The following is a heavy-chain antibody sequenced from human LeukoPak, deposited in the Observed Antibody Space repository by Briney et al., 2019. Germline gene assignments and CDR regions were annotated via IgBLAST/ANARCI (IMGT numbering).Heavy chain of an antibody. CDR1: GGSVSSGTYY. D-gene: IGHD4-11*01. V-gene: IGHV4-61*01. J-gene: IGHJ4*02. CDR2: IYYSGST. CDR3: ARDRVRGNSNPFFDY. Sequence: SETLSLTCTVSGGSVSSGTYYWSWIRQPPGKGLEWIGYIYYSGSTNYNPSLKSRVTISVDTSKNQFSLKLSSVAAADTAVYYCARDRVRGNSNPFFDYWGQGTLVTVSS.